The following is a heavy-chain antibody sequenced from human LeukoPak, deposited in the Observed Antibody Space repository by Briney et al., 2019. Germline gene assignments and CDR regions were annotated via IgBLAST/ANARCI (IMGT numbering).Heavy chain of an antibody. CDR2: LSSSGSDI. D-gene: IGHD2-21*02. Sequence: GGSLRLSCAASGFTFSGYTMNWVRQAPAKGLEWVSSLSSSGSDIYYADSVKGRFTISRDNAKNSLYLQMNNMRAEDTALYYCARGVTAGDYWGQGTLVTVSS. CDR1: GFTFSGYT. J-gene: IGHJ4*02. CDR3: ARGVTAGDY. V-gene: IGHV3-21*01.